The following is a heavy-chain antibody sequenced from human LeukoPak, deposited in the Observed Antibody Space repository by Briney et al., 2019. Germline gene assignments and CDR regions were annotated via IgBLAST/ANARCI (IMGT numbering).Heavy chain of an antibody. CDR1: GFTFDDYA. V-gene: IGHV3-9*01. J-gene: IGHJ4*02. CDR3: ALLAYCGGDCYSFDY. D-gene: IGHD2-21*02. Sequence: TGGSLRLSCAASGFTFDDYAMHWVRHAPGKGLEWVSGISWNSGSIGYADSVKGRFTISRDNAKNSLYLQVNSLRAEDTALYYCALLAYCGGDCYSFDYWGQGTLVTVSS. CDR2: ISWNSGSI.